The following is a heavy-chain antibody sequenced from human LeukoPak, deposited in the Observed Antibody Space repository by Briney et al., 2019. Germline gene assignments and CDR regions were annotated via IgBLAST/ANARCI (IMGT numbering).Heavy chain of an antibody. V-gene: IGHV4-39*01. J-gene: IGHJ4*02. CDR1: GGSSIGSTSY. D-gene: IGHD3-22*01. CDR2: INYSGST. Sequence: SETLSLTCTVSGGSSIGSTSYWGWIRQPPGKGLDWIGIINYSGSTYYNPSLRSRVTISVDTSKNQFSLKLNSVTASDTAVYYCARGYDYWGQGTLVTVSS. CDR3: ARGYDY.